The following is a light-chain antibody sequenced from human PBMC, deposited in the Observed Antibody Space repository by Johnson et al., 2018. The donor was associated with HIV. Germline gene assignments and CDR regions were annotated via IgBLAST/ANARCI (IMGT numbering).Light chain of an antibody. CDR3: GIWDASLSPLYV. J-gene: IGLJ1*01. V-gene: IGLV1-51*02. Sequence: QSVLTQPPSMSAAPGQRVSISCSGNSSNIENYFVSWYQQLPDAAPTLLIYEDNKRPSGIPDRFSGSKSGATATLGITGLQTGDEADYYCGIWDASLSPLYVFGSGTTITVL. CDR2: EDN. CDR1: SSNIENYF.